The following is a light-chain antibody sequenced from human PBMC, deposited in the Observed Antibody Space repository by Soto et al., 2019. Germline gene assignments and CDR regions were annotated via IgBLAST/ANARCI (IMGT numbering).Light chain of an antibody. CDR1: QSISSW. V-gene: IGKV1-5*03. Sequence: DIQMTQSPSTLSASVGDRVTITCRASQSISSWLAWYQQKPGKAPKLLIYKASTLKSGVPSRFSGSGSGTEFTLTIDSLQPDDFATYYCQEYKSYSWTFGQGTKVDIK. CDR2: KAS. J-gene: IGKJ1*01. CDR3: QEYKSYSWT.